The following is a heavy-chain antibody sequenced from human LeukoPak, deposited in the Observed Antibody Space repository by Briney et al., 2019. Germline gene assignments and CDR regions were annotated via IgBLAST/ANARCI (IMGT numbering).Heavy chain of an antibody. V-gene: IGHV4-59*11. CDR2: VIDSVRT. CDR1: GASISSHY. CDR3: ATIKHGQIFGYFDF. J-gene: IGHJ4*02. D-gene: IGHD3-16*01. Sequence: SETLSLTCTVSGASISSHYWSWLRQPPGKGLEWIGYVIDSVRTKDNPSLQSRLTLSADTSKNEFSLRLSSVTAADTAVYYCATIKHGQIFGYFDFWGQRIKVTVSS.